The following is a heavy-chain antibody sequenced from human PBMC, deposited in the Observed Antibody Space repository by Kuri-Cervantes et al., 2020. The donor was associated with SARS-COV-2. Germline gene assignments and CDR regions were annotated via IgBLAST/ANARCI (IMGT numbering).Heavy chain of an antibody. J-gene: IGHJ5*01. D-gene: IGHD2-8*01. CDR2: INHSGST. CDR1: GGSFSGYY. CDR3: ARVKGIVLIDWFDS. V-gene: IGHV4-34*01. Sequence: GSLRLSCAVYGGSFSGYYWSWIRQPPGKGLEWIGEINHSGSTNYNQSLKGRVTISVDTSKNQFSLKLSSVTAADTAVYYCARVKGIVLIDWFDSWGQGTLVTVSS.